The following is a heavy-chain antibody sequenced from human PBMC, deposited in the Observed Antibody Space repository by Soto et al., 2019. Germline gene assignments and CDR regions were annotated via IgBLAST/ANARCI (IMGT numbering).Heavy chain of an antibody. CDR2: IYPGDSDT. D-gene: IGHD5-18*01. CDR3: ARPASRGYSPRGFFDY. J-gene: IGHJ4*02. V-gene: IGHV5-51*01. CDR1: GYSFTSYW. Sequence: PGESLKISCKGSGYSFTSYWIGWVRQMPGKGLEWMGIIYPGDSDTRYSPSFQGQVTISADKSISTAYLQWSSLKASDTAMYYCARPASRGYSPRGFFDYWGQGTLVTVSS.